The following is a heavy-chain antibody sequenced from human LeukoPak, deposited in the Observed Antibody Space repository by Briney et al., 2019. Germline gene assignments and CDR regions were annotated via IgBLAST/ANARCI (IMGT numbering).Heavy chain of an antibody. CDR1: GFTVSSYS. CDR2: ISSSSSYI. CDR3: ARRSLGPQYYYDSSGYYYYFDY. V-gene: IGHV3-21*01. D-gene: IGHD3-22*01. J-gene: IGHJ4*02. Sequence: PGGSLRLSCAASGFTVSSYSMNWVRQAPGKGLEWVSSISSSSSYIYYADSVKGRFTISRDNAKNSLYLQMNSLRAEDTAVYYCARRSLGPQYYYDSSGYYYYFDYWGQGTLVTVSS.